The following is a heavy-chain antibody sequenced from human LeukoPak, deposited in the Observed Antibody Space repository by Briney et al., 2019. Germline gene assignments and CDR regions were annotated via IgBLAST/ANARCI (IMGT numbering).Heavy chain of an antibody. V-gene: IGHV3-53*01. J-gene: IGHJ5*02. Sequence: GGSLRLSCVASGFTLSSYYMSWVRQAPGKGLEWVSVIYSGGSTYYADSVKGRFTISRDNSKNTLYLQMNSLRAEDTAVYYCARGTLVRSSWSSFDPWGQGTLVTVSS. CDR1: GFTLSSYY. CDR3: ARGTLVRSSWSSFDP. CDR2: IYSGGST. D-gene: IGHD6-13*01.